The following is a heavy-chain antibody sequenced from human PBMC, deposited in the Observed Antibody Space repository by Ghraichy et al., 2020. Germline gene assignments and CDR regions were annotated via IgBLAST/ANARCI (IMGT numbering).Heavy chain of an antibody. J-gene: IGHJ5*02. Sequence: GGSLRLSCAASGFTFSDYAMTWVCQTPGRGLEWVAAISGSGINTYYRDSVRGRFTISRDNSRNTVYLQMSSVGAEDTAIYYCARHHHGSGSFDHWGRGTQVTVSS. D-gene: IGHD2-15*01. CDR3: ARHHHGSGSFDH. CDR1: GFTFSDYA. CDR2: ISGSGINT. V-gene: IGHV3-23*01.